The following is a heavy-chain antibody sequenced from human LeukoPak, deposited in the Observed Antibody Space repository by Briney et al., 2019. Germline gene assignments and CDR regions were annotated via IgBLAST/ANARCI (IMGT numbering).Heavy chain of an antibody. D-gene: IGHD3-16*01. CDR3: AKGLKTLGDY. Sequence: PGGSLRPSCAASGFTFSIYAMSWVRQAPGKGLEWVSAISGSGVSTYYADSVKGRFTISRDNSKNTLYLQMNSLRVEDTAVYYCAKGLKTLGDYWGQGTLVTVSS. CDR1: GFTFSIYA. CDR2: ISGSGVST. J-gene: IGHJ4*02. V-gene: IGHV3-23*01.